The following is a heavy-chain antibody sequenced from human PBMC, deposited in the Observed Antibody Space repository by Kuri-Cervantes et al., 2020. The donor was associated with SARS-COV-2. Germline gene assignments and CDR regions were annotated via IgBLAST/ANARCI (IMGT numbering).Heavy chain of an antibody. CDR2: INPNSGGT. D-gene: IGHD3-10*01. CDR1: GYPFTGYY. Sequence: ASVKVSCKASGYPFTGYYMHWVRQAPGQGLECMGWINPNSGGTNYAQKFQGWVTMTRDTSISTAYMELSRLRSDDTAVYYCARGMVRGLIQYYYYGMDVWGQGTTVTVSS. CDR3: ARGMVRGLIQYYYYGMDV. V-gene: IGHV1-2*04. J-gene: IGHJ6*02.